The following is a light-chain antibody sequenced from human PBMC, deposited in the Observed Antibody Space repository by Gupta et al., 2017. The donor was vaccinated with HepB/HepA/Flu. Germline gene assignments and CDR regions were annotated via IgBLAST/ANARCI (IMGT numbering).Light chain of an antibody. CDR3: LQFNNYPLT. V-gene: IGKV1D-13*01. Sequence: AIQLTQSPSSLSASVGDRVTITCRASQGINSALAWYQQKPGKAPDLLIYSASSLESGVPSRFSGSAYGTDFTLTISSLQPEDSAIYYCLQFNNYPLTFGGGTNVEIK. CDR2: SAS. J-gene: IGKJ4*01. CDR1: QGINSA.